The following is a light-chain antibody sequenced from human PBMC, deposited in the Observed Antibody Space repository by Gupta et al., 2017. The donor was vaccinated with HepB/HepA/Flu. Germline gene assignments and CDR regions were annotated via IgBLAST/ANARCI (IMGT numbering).Light chain of an antibody. CDR2: NND. CDR3: AAWDDSLNGVV. J-gene: IGLJ2*01. Sequence: QSVLTQPPSASGTPGQRVTISCSGSRSNIGSNTVNWYQQLPGTAPKVLIYNNDRRPSGVPDRFSGSKSGTSASLAISGLLSEDEADYYCAAWDDSLNGVVFGGGTKLTV. V-gene: IGLV1-44*01. CDR1: RSNIGSNT.